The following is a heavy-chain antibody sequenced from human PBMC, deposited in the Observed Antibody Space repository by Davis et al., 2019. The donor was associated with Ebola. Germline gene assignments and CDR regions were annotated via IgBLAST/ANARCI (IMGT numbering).Heavy chain of an antibody. V-gene: IGHV3-23*01. D-gene: IGHD3-22*01. Sequence: GGSLRLSCAASGFTFSSYAMSWVRQAPGKGLEWVSAISGSGGTYYADSVKGRFTISRDNFKNTMYVQMNSLRAEDTAVYYCARGFYYDGSGSYYVFDYWGQGTLVTVSS. J-gene: IGHJ4*02. CDR1: GFTFSSYA. CDR2: ISGSGGT. CDR3: ARGFYYDGSGSYYVFDY.